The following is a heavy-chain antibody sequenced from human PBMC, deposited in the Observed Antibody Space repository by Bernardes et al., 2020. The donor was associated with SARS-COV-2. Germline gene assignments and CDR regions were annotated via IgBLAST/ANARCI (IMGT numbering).Heavy chain of an antibody. CDR2: ISPHISNT. CDR3: WVRVETGGVVFDH. Sequence: ASVKVSCTASGYSFSNHYMNLVRQAPGQGLEWVGWISPHISNTNYAQNLQGRVSMTTDASARTGYMELRSLRSDDTAVYYCWVRVETGGVVFDHWGQGTMVTVSP. D-gene: IGHD1-26*01. J-gene: IGHJ4*02. CDR1: GYSFSNHY. V-gene: IGHV1-18*04.